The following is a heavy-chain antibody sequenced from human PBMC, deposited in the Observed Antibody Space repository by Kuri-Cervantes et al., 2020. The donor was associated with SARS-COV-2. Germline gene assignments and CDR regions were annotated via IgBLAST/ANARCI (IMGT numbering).Heavy chain of an antibody. CDR1: GGSISDVGYS. V-gene: IGHV4-39*01. Sequence: SETLSLTCAVSGGSISDVGYSWTWIRQPPGKGLEWIGSIYYSGSTYYNPSLKSRVTIFVDTSKNQFSLKLSSVTAADTAVYYCARHRRWGSIVARPGYFDYWGQGTLVTVSS. J-gene: IGHJ4*02. CDR3: ARHRRWGSIVARPGYFDY. CDR2: IYYSGST. D-gene: IGHD6-6*01.